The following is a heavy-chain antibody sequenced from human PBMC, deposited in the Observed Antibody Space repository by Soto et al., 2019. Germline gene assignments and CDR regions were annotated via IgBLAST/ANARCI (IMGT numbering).Heavy chain of an antibody. CDR2: TSYDGSNK. D-gene: IGHD6-13*01. J-gene: IGHJ1*01. V-gene: IGHV3-30*18. CDR3: AKDGGSGSWYSAEHFHH. CDR1: GFTFSSYA. Sequence: QVQLVESGGGVVQPGRSLRLSCAASGFTFSSYAMHWVRQAPGKGLAWVAVTSYDGSNKYYADSVKGRFTISRDNSKNPLYLQMNSLRAEDTAVYYCAKDGGSGSWYSAEHFHHWCQGTLVTVSS.